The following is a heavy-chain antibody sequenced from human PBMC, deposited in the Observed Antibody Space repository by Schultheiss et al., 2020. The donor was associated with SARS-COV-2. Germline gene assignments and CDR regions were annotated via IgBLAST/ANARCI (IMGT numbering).Heavy chain of an antibody. Sequence: GGSLRLSCAASGFTFSSYSMNWVRQAPGKGLVWVSRINSDGSSTSYADSVKGRFTISRDNAKNTLYLQMNSLRAEDTAVYYCARDPEWDYDILGLYYYYGMDVWGQGTTVTVSS. CDR3: ARDPEWDYDILGLYYYYGMDV. V-gene: IGHV3-74*01. J-gene: IGHJ6*02. CDR1: GFTFSSYS. D-gene: IGHD3-9*01. CDR2: INSDGSST.